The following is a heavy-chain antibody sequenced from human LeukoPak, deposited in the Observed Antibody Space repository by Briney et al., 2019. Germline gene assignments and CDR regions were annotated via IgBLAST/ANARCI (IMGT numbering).Heavy chain of an antibody. V-gene: IGHV1-2*02. J-gene: IGHJ4*02. CDR3: ARFKAGLLL. Sequence: ASVKVSCKASGYNFIDSFIHWVRQAPGQGLEWMGSVNPENGATKYIHYLKARVTMTSDTSISTAYMELRSLEFDDTAVYYCARFKAGLLLWGQGALITVSS. CDR1: GYNFIDSF. CDR2: VNPENGAT.